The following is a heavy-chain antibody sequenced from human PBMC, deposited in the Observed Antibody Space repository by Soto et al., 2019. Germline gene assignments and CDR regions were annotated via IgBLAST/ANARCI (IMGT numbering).Heavy chain of an antibody. Sequence: GESLKISCAASGFTFTSYAMTWVRQAPGKGLEWVSAISGGGSNTYYADSVKGRFTISRDNSKNTLYLQMNSLRAEDTAVYYCARDKNYYGSGSYPRPADYYGMDVWGQGTTVTVSS. V-gene: IGHV3-23*01. D-gene: IGHD3-10*01. CDR3: ARDKNYYGSGSYPRPADYYGMDV. CDR1: GFTFTSYA. J-gene: IGHJ6*02. CDR2: ISGGGSNT.